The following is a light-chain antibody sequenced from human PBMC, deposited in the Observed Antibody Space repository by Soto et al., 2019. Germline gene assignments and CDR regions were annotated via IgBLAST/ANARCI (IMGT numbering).Light chain of an antibody. Sequence: EIVLTQSPATLSLSPGERVTLSCRATQTVRSSLAWYQQKPGQAPRLIIYEASNRATGIPARFSGSGSGTDFTLSISRLEPEDFAVYYCQQHIGSPLTFGGGTKVEI. CDR1: QTVRSS. J-gene: IGKJ4*01. V-gene: IGKV3-11*01. CDR3: QQHIGSPLT. CDR2: EAS.